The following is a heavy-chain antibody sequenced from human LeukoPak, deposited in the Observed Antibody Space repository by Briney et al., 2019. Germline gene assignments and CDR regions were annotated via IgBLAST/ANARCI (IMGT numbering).Heavy chain of an antibody. D-gene: IGHD5-18*01. CDR2: IIPIFGTA. Sequence: SVKVSCKASGGTFSSYAISWVRQAPGQGLEWMGGIIPIFGTANYAQKFQGRVTITADESTSTAYMELSSLRSEDTAVYYCARAHVDTAMPNVDTARYYFDCWGQGTLVTVSS. J-gene: IGHJ4*02. V-gene: IGHV1-69*13. CDR1: GGTFSSYA. CDR3: ARAHVDTAMPNVDTARYYFDC.